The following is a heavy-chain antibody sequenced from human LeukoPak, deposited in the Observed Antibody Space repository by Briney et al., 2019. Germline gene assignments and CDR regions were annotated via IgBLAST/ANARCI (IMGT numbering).Heavy chain of an antibody. V-gene: IGHV4-34*01. CDR1: GGSFSGYY. CDR3: ARGYLGGN. Sequence: PSGTLSLTCAVYGGSFSGYYWSWIRQPPGKGLEWIGEINHSGSTNYNPSLKSRVTISVDTSKNQFSLKLSSVTAADTAVYYCARGYLGGNWGQGTLVTVSS. CDR2: INHSGST. J-gene: IGHJ4*02. D-gene: IGHD3-16*01.